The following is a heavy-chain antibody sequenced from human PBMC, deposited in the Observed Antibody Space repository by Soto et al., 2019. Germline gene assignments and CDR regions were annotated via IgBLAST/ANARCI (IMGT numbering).Heavy chain of an antibody. CDR1: GYTFTSYA. V-gene: IGHV1-3*01. Sequence: ASVTVSCQASGYTFTSYAMHWVRQAPGQRLEWMGWINAGNGNTKYSQKFQGRVTITRDTSASTAYMELSSLRSEDTAVYYCARAENDFWSGYYTTRKTFDYWGQGTLVTVSS. J-gene: IGHJ4*02. D-gene: IGHD3-3*01. CDR3: ARAENDFWSGYYTTRKTFDY. CDR2: INAGNGNT.